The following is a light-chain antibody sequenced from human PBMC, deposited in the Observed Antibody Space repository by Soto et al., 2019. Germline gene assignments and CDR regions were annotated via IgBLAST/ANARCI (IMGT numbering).Light chain of an antibody. CDR2: AAS. CDR3: YHYDSSPPYT. CDR1: QSVSSY. V-gene: IGKV3-20*01. J-gene: IGKJ2*01. Sequence: EIVLTQSPATLSLSPGERATLSCRASQSVSSYLAWYQQKPGQAPRLLIYAASSRATAIPDRFIGSGSGTDFTLTISRLEPDDSAVYYCYHYDSSPPYTFGQGTKVDIK.